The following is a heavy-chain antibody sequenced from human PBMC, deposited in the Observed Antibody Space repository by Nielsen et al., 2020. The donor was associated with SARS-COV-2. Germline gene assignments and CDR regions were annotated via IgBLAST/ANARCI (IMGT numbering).Heavy chain of an antibody. J-gene: IGHJ6*03. Sequence: SLKISCAGSGFTFDDYAMHWVRQGPGKGLEWVSGISWNSGNIGYADSVKGRFTISRDNSKNTQELQMNSLRAEDTAIYYCAKSKYKNYHYYMDVWGKGTTVTVSS. CDR2: ISWNSGNI. CDR3: AKSKYKNYHYYMDV. V-gene: IGHV3-9*01. D-gene: IGHD1-1*01. CDR1: GFTFDDYA.